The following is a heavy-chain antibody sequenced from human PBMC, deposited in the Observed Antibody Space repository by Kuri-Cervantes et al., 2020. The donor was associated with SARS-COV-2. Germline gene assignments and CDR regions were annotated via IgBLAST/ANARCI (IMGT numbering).Heavy chain of an antibody. CDR3: AKVGAAAIGGFDY. CDR2: VRGKANNYAT. V-gene: IGHV3-73*01. Sequence: GGSLRLPCEVSGFLFSASAIHWVRQASGKGLEWVGRVRGKANNYATAYAASVKGRFTISRDDLKNMAYLQMNSLRAEDTAVYYCAKVGAAAIGGFDYWGQGTLVTVSS. CDR1: GFLFSASA. J-gene: IGHJ4*02. D-gene: IGHD2-2*02.